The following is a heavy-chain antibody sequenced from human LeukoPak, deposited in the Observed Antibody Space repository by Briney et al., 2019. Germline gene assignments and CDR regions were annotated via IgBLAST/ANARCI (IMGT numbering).Heavy chain of an antibody. V-gene: IGHV4-39*07. J-gene: IGHJ4*02. Sequence: SETLSLTCTVSGGSISSSSYYWGWIRQPPGKGLEWIGSIYYSGSTYYNPSLKSRVTISVDTSKNQFSLKLSSVTAADTAVYYCARASGGIQLWDYWGQGTPVTVSS. D-gene: IGHD5-18*01. CDR1: GGSISSSSYY. CDR2: IYYSGST. CDR3: ARASGGIQLWDY.